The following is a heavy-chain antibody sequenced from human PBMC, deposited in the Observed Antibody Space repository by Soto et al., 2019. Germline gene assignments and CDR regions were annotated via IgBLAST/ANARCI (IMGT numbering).Heavy chain of an antibody. CDR3: ARVPYYYYYMDV. V-gene: IGHV3-7*01. Sequence: AAGKGLEWVVNIKQDGSEKYYVDSVKGRFTISRDNAKNSLYLQMNSLRAEDTAVYYCARVPYYYYYMDVWGKGTTVTVSS. J-gene: IGHJ6*03. CDR2: IKQDGSEK.